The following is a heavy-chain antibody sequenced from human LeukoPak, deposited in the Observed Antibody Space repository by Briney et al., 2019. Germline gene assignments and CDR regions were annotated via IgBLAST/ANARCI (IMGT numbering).Heavy chain of an antibody. Sequence: AGSLRLSCAVSGFTFSDHYMDWVRQAPGKGLEWVGRSRNRAKSYTTDYAASVKGRFTISRDDSKSTLYLQMNSLETEDTAAYYCSRDATGDHWGQGTLVSVSS. J-gene: IGHJ4*02. CDR2: SRNRAKSYTT. CDR3: SRDATGDH. CDR1: GFTFSDHY. V-gene: IGHV3-72*01.